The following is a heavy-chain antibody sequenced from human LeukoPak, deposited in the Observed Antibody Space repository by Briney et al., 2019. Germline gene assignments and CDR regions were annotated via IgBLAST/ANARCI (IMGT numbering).Heavy chain of an antibody. CDR1: GGTFSGYA. Sequence: SVKVSCKASGGTFSGYAISWVRQAPGQGLEWMGGIIPIFGTANYAQKFQGRVTITADESTSTAYMELSSLRSEDTAVYYCARLTPNWFDPWGQGTLVTVSS. D-gene: IGHD4-23*01. V-gene: IGHV1-69*13. J-gene: IGHJ5*02. CDR2: IIPIFGTA. CDR3: ARLTPNWFDP.